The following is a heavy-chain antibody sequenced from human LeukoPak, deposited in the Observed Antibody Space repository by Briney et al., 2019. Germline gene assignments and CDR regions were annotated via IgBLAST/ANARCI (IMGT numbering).Heavy chain of an antibody. CDR3: AREINGDYGFDY. V-gene: IGHV4-59*01. Sequence: PSETLSLTCTVSGGSISSYYWSWIRQPPGKGLEWIGYIYYSGSTNYNPSPKSRVTISVDTSKNQFSLKLSSVTAADTAVYYCAREINGDYGFDYWGQGTVVTVSS. D-gene: IGHD4-17*01. CDR1: GGSISSYY. J-gene: IGHJ4*02. CDR2: IYYSGST.